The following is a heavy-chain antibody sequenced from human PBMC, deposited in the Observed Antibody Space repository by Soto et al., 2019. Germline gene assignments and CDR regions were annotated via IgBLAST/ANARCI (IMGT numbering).Heavy chain of an antibody. Sequence: ASVKVSCKASGYTFTSYYMHWVRQAPGQGLEWMGIINPSGGSTSYAQKFQGRVTMTRDTSTSTVYMELSSLRSEDTAVYYCARDGARCSGGSCFSLGAPGWFDPWGQGTLVTV. CDR3: ARDGARCSGGSCFSLGAPGWFDP. D-gene: IGHD2-15*01. CDR1: GYTFTSYY. V-gene: IGHV1-46*03. J-gene: IGHJ5*02. CDR2: INPSGGST.